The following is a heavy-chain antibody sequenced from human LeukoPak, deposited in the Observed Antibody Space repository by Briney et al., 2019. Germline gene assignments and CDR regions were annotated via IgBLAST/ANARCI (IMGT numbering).Heavy chain of an antibody. CDR3: AKDFGTSGWYYRHDY. D-gene: IGHD6-19*01. V-gene: IGHV3-23*01. CDR2: ISGSGDNT. CDR1: GFTFSAFA. Sequence: GGSLRLSCAASGFTFSAFAMSWVRQAPGKGLEYVSAISGSGDNTFYADSVKGRFTISRDNSMNTLYLQMSSLRAEDTAVYYCAKDFGTSGWYYRHDYWGQGTLVTVSS. J-gene: IGHJ4*02.